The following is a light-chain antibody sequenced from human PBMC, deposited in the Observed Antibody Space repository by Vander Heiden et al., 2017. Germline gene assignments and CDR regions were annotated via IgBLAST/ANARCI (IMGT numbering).Light chain of an antibody. V-gene: IGKV1-8*01. Sequence: IRMTQSPSSFSASTGDRFTIPCRASQGISSYLAWYQQKPGKAPKLLIYAASTLQSGVPSRFSGSGSGTDFTLTISCLQSEDFATYYCQQYYSYRTFGQGTKVEIK. CDR1: QGISSY. J-gene: IGKJ1*01. CDR3: QQYYSYRT. CDR2: AAS.